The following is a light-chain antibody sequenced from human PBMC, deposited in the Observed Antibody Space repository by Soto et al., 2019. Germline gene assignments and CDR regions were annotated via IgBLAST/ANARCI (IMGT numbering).Light chain of an antibody. CDR2: DAS. Sequence: VLTQSPGTLSLSPGERATLSCGASQSVSNNYLACYQQKPGQAPRLLIYDASNRATGIPDRFSGSGSGTDFTLTISRLEPEDFAVYYCQQYGSSGTCGQGTKVDI. V-gene: IGKV3-20*01. CDR3: QQYGSSGT. J-gene: IGKJ1*01. CDR1: QSVSNNY.